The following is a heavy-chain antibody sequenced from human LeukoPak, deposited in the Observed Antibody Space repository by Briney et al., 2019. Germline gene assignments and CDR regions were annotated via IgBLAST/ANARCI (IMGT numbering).Heavy chain of an antibody. CDR1: GFTFSSYS. J-gene: IGHJ6*03. Sequence: GGSLRLSCAASGFTFSSYSMNWVRQAPGKGLEWVSSISSSSSYIYYADSVKGRFTISRDNAKNSLYLQMNSLRAEDTAVYYCTRDSGYDSSGYSPASDYYYYMDVWGKGTTVTVSS. CDR3: TRDSGYDSSGYSPASDYYYYMDV. V-gene: IGHV3-21*01. CDR2: ISSSSSYI. D-gene: IGHD3-22*01.